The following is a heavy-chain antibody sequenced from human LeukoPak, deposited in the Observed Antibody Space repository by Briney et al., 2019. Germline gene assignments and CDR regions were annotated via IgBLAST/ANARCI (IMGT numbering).Heavy chain of an antibody. Sequence: SETLSLTCAVSGYSISSGYYWGWIRQPPGKGLEWIGSIYHSGSTYYNPSLKSRVTISVDTSKNQFSLKLSSVTAADRAVYYCARDRAGKGYFDYWGQGTLVTVSS. J-gene: IGHJ4*02. V-gene: IGHV4-38-2*02. CDR3: ARDRAGKGYFDY. D-gene: IGHD6-19*01. CDR1: GYSISSGYY. CDR2: IYHSGST.